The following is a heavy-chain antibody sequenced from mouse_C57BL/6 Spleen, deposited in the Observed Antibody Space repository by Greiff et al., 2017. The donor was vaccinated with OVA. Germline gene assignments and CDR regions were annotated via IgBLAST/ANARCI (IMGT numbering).Heavy chain of an antibody. CDR3: TRSGIDYAMDY. CDR2: IDPATGGT. CDR1: GYTFTDYE. V-gene: IGHV1-15*01. J-gene: IGHJ4*01. Sequence: QVQLQQPGAELVRPGASVTLSCKASGYTFTDYEMHWVKQTPGHGLEWIGAIDPATGGTAYNQKFKGKATLTADKSSSTAYMELRSLTSEDSAVYYCTRSGIDYAMDYWGQGTSVTVSS.